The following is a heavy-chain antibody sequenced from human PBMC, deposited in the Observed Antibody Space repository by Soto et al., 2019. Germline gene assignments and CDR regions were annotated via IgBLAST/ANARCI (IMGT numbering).Heavy chain of an antibody. Sequence: GGSLRLSCAASGFTVCSTYMSWARQAPGTGLEWVSVIYSGGNTYYADSVKGRFTISRDKSKSTLYLQMNSLRAEDTAVYYCAKDLQFSGWLSAQTFDYWGQGTQVTVSS. V-gene: IGHV3-53*01. J-gene: IGHJ4*02. CDR3: AKDLQFSGWLSAQTFDY. CDR1: GFTVCSTY. CDR2: IYSGGNT. D-gene: IGHD6-19*01.